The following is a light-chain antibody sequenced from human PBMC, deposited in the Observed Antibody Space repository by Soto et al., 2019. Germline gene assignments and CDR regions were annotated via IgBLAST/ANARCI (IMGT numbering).Light chain of an antibody. J-gene: IGKJ2*01. CDR2: RAS. Sequence: DIQMTQSPSTLSASVGDRVTNTCRASQSISSSLAWYQQKPGIAPRLLIYRASSLENGVPSRFSGSGSGTEFTLTINSLQPDDFATYYCQQYETSSPFTFGQGTKLEI. V-gene: IGKV1-5*03. CDR3: QQYETSSPFT. CDR1: QSISSS.